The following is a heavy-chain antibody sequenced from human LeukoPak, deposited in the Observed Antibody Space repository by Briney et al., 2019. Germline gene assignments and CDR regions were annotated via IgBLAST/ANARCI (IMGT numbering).Heavy chain of an antibody. CDR3: ARDSGYDILTGYHQSGGDFDY. Sequence: ASVKVSCKASGGTFSSYAISWVRQAPGQGLEWMGGIIPIFGTANYAQKFQGRVTITADKSTSTAYMELSSLRSEDTAVYYCARDSGYDILTGYHQSGGDFDYWGQGTLVTVSS. V-gene: IGHV1-69*06. CDR2: IIPIFGTA. D-gene: IGHD3-9*01. CDR1: GGTFSSYA. J-gene: IGHJ4*02.